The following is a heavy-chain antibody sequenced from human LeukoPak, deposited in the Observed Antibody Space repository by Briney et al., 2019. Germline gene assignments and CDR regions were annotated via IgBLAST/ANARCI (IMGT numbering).Heavy chain of an antibody. D-gene: IGHD3-10*01. CDR2: ISGSGGST. CDR3: AKDRGYGSGSSRFDP. V-gene: IGHV3-23*01. Sequence: GGSLRLSCAASGFTFSSYGMSWVRQAPGKGLEWVSAISGSGGSTYYADSVKGRFTISRDNSKNSLYLQMNSLRTEDTALYYCAKDRGYGSGSSRFDPWGQGTLVTVSS. CDR1: GFTFSSYG. J-gene: IGHJ5*02.